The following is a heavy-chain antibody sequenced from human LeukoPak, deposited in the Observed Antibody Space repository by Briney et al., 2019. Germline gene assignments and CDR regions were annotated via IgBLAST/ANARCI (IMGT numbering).Heavy chain of an antibody. Sequence: PGGSLRLSCAASGFTFSGYHMNWVRQAPGKGLEGVSSISSNGRYIYYADSVKGRFTISRDNAKNSLYLQMNSLRAEDTAVYYCARTYSSSWYDYWGQGTLVTVSS. CDR1: GFTFSGYH. D-gene: IGHD6-13*01. V-gene: IGHV3-21*04. CDR3: ARTYSSSWYDY. J-gene: IGHJ4*02. CDR2: ISSNGRYI.